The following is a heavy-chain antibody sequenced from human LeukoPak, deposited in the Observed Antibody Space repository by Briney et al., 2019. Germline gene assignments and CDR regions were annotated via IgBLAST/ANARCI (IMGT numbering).Heavy chain of an antibody. CDR2: IKQDGSDK. V-gene: IGHV3-7*01. CDR1: GFTFSSYS. CDR3: ARVRYSSSLFDP. Sequence: PGGSLRLSCAASGFTFSSYSMNWVRQAPGKGLEWVANIKQDGSDKYYVGSVKGRFTISRDNAKNSLYLQMNSLRAEDTAVYYCARVRYSSSLFDPWGQGTLVTVSS. D-gene: IGHD6-13*01. J-gene: IGHJ5*02.